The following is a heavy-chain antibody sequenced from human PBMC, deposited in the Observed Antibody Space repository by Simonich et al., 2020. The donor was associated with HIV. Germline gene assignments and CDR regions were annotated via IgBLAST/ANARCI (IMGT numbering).Heavy chain of an antibody. D-gene: IGHD2-2*01. V-gene: IGHV3-21*01. CDR1: GFTFSSYS. CDR3: ARDGRKGSSTSCSDY. Sequence: EVQLVESGGCLVKPGGSLRLSCAASGFTFSSYSMNWVRQAPGKGLEWVSSISSSSSYIYYADSVKGRFIISRDNANNSRYLQMNSLRAEDTAVYYWARDGRKGSSTSCSDYWGQGTLVTVSS. CDR2: ISSSSSYI. J-gene: IGHJ4*02.